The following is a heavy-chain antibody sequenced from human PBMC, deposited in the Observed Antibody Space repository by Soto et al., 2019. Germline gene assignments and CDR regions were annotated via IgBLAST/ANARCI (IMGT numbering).Heavy chain of an antibody. V-gene: IGHV4-61*01. J-gene: IGHJ5*02. CDR3: AISSYRRFLDWLNNSWCVP. CDR2: IYYSGST. D-gene: IGHD3-3*01. Sequence: SETLSLTCTVSVGSVTSGSYYWSWVRQPPGKGLEWIGYIYYSGSTNYNPSLKSRVTISVDTSKNQFSLKLSSVTAADTAGYYCAISSYRRFLDWLNNSWCVPWGQGTLGTVSP. CDR1: VGSVTSGSYY.